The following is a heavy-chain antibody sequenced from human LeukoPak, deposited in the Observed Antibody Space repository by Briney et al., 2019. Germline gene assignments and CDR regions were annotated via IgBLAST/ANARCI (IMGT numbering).Heavy chain of an antibody. V-gene: IGHV3-7*01. CDR2: INRDGRED. CDR3: ATVIMVSNDYEEVAEYFQH. D-gene: IGHD4-17*01. Sequence: SGGSLRLSCVVSGFTLSNYWMSWVRQAPGKGLEWVANINRDGREDYYVDSVKGRFTISRDNAKNSLYLQMNSLRAEDTAIYYCATVIMVSNDYEEVAEYFQHWGQGTLVTVSS. CDR1: GFTLSNYW. J-gene: IGHJ1*01.